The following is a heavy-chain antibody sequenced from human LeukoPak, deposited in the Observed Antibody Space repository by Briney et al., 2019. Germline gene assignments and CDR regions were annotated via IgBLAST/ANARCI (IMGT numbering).Heavy chain of an antibody. J-gene: IGHJ5*02. Sequence: SETLSLTCTVSGGSISGYYWSWIRQPPGKGLEWIGYIYYSGNTNYNPSLKSRVTISLDTSKSQFSLKLSSMTAADTAVYYCARGVRFDPWGQGTLVTVSS. CDR3: ARGVRFDP. CDR2: IYYSGNT. V-gene: IGHV4-59*01. CDR1: GGSISGYY.